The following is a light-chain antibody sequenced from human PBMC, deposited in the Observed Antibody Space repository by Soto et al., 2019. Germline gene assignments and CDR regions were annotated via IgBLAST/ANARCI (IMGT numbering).Light chain of an antibody. CDR3: QQYDNWPPT. Sequence: EIVMTQSPATVSVSPGEGATLSCRASQSVSSNLAWYQHKPGQAPRLLIYGASTRATGIPARFSGSGSGTEFTLTISSLQSEDFAIYSCQQYDNWPPTFGQGTKLDLK. V-gene: IGKV3-15*01. CDR2: GAS. CDR1: QSVSSN. J-gene: IGKJ2*01.